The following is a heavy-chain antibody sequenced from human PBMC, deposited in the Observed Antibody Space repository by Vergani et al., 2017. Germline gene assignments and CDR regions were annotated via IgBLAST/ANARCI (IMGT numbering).Heavy chain of an antibody. CDR2: IYYSGLT. CDR1: ADSISSGSYY. D-gene: IGHD6-19*01. CDR3: ARQRPGSGWSPGDFDD. Sequence: QLQLQQPGPGLVKPSETLFLTCTVSADSISSGSYYWGWIRQPPGKSLEWIGSIYYSGLTYYNPCLKSRVAISVDTSKNQFSLKVTSVTAADTAVYFCARQRPGSGWSPGDFDDWGQGILVTVSS. V-gene: IGHV4-39*01. J-gene: IGHJ4*02.